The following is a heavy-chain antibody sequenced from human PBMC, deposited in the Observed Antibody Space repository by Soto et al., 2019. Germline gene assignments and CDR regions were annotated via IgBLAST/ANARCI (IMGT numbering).Heavy chain of an antibody. Sequence: QVQLVQSGAEVKKPGSSVKVSCKASGGTFSSYTISWVRQAPGQGLEWMGRIIPILGIANYAQKFQGRVTITADXXTXTXXMELSSLRSEDTAVYYCASNHPDYGDYYYYYGMDVWGQGTTVTVSS. J-gene: IGHJ6*02. CDR3: ASNHPDYGDYYYYYGMDV. CDR2: IIPILGIA. CDR1: GGTFSSYT. D-gene: IGHD4-17*01. V-gene: IGHV1-69*02.